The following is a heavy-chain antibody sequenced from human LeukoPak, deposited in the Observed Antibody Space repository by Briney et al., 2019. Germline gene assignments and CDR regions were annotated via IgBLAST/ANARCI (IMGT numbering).Heavy chain of an antibody. V-gene: IGHV4-59*01. CDR1: GGSISSYY. CDR2: IYYSGST. CDR3: ARVGIDCGGDCYYEAVDI. J-gene: IGHJ3*02. D-gene: IGHD2-21*02. Sequence: SETLSLTCTVSGGSISSYYWSWIRQPPGKGLEWIGYIYYSGSTNYNPSLKSRVTISVDTSKNQFSLKLSSVTAADTAVYYCARVGIDCGGDCYYEAVDIWGQGTMVTVSS.